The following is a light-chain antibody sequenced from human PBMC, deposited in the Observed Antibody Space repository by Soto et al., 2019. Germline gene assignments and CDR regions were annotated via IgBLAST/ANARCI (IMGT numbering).Light chain of an antibody. CDR1: QNINTW. J-gene: IGKJ1*01. V-gene: IGKV1-5*03. CDR2: KAS. CDR3: QQYGSSLWT. Sequence: DIQMTQSPSTLSASVGDRVTITCRASQNINTWLAWYQQKPGKAPKPLILKASSLESGVPSRFSGSGSGTDFTLTISRLEPEDFAVYYCQQYGSSLWTFGQGTKGGYQ.